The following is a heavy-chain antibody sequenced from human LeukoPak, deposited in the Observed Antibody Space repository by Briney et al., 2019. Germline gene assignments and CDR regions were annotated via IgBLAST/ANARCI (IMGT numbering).Heavy chain of an antibody. CDR2: ISSSSSYI. V-gene: IGHV3-21*01. Sequence: GGSLRLSCAASGFTFSSYSMNWVRQAPGKGLEWVSSISSSSSYIYYADSVKGRFTISRDNAKNSLYLQMNSLRAEDTAVYYCARDFFGSGDYYGMDVWGQGTTVIVSS. CDR1: GFTFSSYS. CDR3: ARDFFGSGDYYGMDV. J-gene: IGHJ6*02. D-gene: IGHD3-10*01.